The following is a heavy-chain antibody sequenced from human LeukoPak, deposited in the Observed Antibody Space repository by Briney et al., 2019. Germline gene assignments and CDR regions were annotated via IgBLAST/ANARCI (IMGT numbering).Heavy chain of an antibody. J-gene: IGHJ6*03. V-gene: IGHV3-11*01. Sequence: PGGSLRLSCAASGFTFSDYYMSWIRQAPGKGLEGVSYISSSGSTIYYADSVKGRFTISRDNAKNSLYLQMNSLRAEDTAVYYCARDWNPIAAAGTYYYYYMDVWGKGTTVTVSS. D-gene: IGHD6-13*01. CDR1: GFTFSDYY. CDR2: ISSSGSTI. CDR3: ARDWNPIAAAGTYYYYYMDV.